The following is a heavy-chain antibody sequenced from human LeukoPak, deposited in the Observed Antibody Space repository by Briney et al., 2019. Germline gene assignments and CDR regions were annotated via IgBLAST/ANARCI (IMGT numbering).Heavy chain of an antibody. D-gene: IGHD6-13*01. CDR2: INHSGST. CDR3: ARDRMEQQPDAFDI. J-gene: IGHJ3*02. V-gene: IGHV4-34*01. Sequence: PSETLSLTCAVYGGSFSGYYWSWIRQPPGKGLEWIGEINHSGSTNYNPSLKSRVTISVDTSKNQFSLKLSSVTAADTAVYYCARDRMEQQPDAFDIWGQGTMVTVSS. CDR1: GGSFSGYY.